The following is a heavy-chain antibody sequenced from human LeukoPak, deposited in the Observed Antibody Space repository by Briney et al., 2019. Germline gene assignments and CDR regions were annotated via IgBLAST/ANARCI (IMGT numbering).Heavy chain of an antibody. J-gene: IGHJ6*02. V-gene: IGHV3-74*01. CDR3: ARDAVDTANAV. CDR1: GFTFSNFW. D-gene: IGHD5-18*01. Sequence: GGSLRLSCAASGFTFSNFWMHWVRQAPGKGLVWVSHINSDGSITSYADSVKGRFTISRDNAKNTLYLQMNSLRAEDTAVYYCARDAVDTANAVWGQGTTVTVSS. CDR2: INSDGSIT.